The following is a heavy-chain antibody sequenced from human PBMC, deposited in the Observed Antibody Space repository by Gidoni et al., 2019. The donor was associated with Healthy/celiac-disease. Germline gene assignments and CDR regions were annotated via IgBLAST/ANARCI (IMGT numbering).Heavy chain of an antibody. CDR3: AKDSVATGAFDI. Sequence: EVQLVESGGGLVQPGRSLRLSCAASGFTFDDYAMHWVRQAPGKGLEWVSGISWNSGSIGYADSVKGRFTISRDNAKNSLYLQMNSLRAEDTALYYCAKDSVATGAFDIWGQGTMVTVSS. V-gene: IGHV3-9*01. CDR2: ISWNSGSI. J-gene: IGHJ3*02. D-gene: IGHD5-12*01. CDR1: GFTFDDYA.